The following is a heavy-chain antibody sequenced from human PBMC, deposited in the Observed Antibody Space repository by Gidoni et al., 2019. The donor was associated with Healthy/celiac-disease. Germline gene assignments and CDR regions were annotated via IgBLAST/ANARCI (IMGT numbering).Heavy chain of an antibody. CDR3: ARSVGVGHDAFDI. D-gene: IGHD1-26*01. CDR2: ISSSSSYI. CDR1: ESAFSRYS. V-gene: IGHV3-21*01. J-gene: IGHJ3*02. Sequence: EVQLVESGGGLVKPGGSLRLSCAASESAFSRYSMNWVRQAPGNGLEWVSSISSSSSYIYYADSVKGRFTISRDNAKNSLYLQMNSLRAEDTAVYYCARSVGVGHDAFDIWGQGTMVTVSS.